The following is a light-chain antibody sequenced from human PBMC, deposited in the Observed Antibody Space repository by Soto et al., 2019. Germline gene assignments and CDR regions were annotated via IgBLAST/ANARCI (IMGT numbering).Light chain of an antibody. CDR2: NSS. CDR3: QQDRVLPQT. Sequence: EIVLTQSPGTLSLSPGERATLSCRASQSVRSNYLAWYQQKPGQAPRLLIYNSSTRATGIPDRFSGSGSGTDFTLTISRLEPEDFALYYCQQDRVLPQTFGQGTQVEIK. J-gene: IGKJ1*01. V-gene: IGKV3-20*01. CDR1: QSVRSNY.